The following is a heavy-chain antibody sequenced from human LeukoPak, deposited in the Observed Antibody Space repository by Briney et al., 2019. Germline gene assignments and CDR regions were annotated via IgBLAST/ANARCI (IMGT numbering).Heavy chain of an antibody. CDR1: GFTVSSYY. V-gene: IGHV3-66*01. CDR3: SRSSSNTLFGIAG. D-gene: IGHD2-21*01. J-gene: IGHJ6*02. CDR2: MYSCGST. Sequence: TGGSLRLSCAASGFTVSSYYMTWVRQAPGKGLEWVSVMYSCGSTYYADSVEGRVAISRDHYQNTVFLQMNSVRVEDTAVYYCSRSSSNTLFGIAGGGQGTAVTVSS.